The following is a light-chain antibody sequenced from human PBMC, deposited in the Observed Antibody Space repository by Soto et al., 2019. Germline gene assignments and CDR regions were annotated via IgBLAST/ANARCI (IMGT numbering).Light chain of an antibody. Sequence: EIVMTQSPATLSVSPGERATLSCRASQSVSSNLAWYQQKPGQAPRLLIYGASTRATGIPARFSGSGSGTEFTLTISSLQSEDFAVYYCQQYSSSPPFGGGTKGDIK. CDR1: QSVSSN. CDR3: QQYSSSPP. V-gene: IGKV3-15*01. J-gene: IGKJ4*01. CDR2: GAS.